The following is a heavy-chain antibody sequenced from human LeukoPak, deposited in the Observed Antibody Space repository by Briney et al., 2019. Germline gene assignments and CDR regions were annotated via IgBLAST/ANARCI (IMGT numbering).Heavy chain of an antibody. CDR1: GGSISSYY. Sequence: PSETLSLTCTVSGGSISSYYWNWIRQPPGKGLEWIGYIYYSGSTNYNPSLKSRVTISVDTSKNQFSLKLNSVTAADTAVYYCARGGPPRGVGMDVWGKGTTVTVSS. V-gene: IGHV4-59*01. CDR2: IYYSGST. J-gene: IGHJ6*04. D-gene: IGHD1-26*01. CDR3: ARGGPPRGVGMDV.